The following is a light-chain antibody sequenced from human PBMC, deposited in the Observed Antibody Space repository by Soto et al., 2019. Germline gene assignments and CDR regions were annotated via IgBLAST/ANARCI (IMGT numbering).Light chain of an antibody. Sequence: EIVLTQSPGTLSLSPGDRATLSCRASQSIGSNYFAWYQQKPGQAPRLVLYGASSRAMGIPDRFSGSGAGTDFTLTISRLEPEDFAVDYCQNYDTSPPLTFGGGTKVEIK. CDR3: QNYDTSPPLT. CDR1: QSIGSNY. CDR2: GAS. J-gene: IGKJ4*01. V-gene: IGKV3-20*01.